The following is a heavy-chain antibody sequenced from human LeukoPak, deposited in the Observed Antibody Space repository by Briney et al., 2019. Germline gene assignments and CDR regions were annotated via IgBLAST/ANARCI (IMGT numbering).Heavy chain of an antibody. CDR2: IYHSGST. V-gene: IGHV4-4*02. CDR1: GDSISSSNW. CDR3: AREGQYYYGSGRPYYFDY. D-gene: IGHD3-10*01. Sequence: KASETLSLTCAVSGDSISSSNWWSWVRQPPGKGLEWIAEIYHSGSTNYNPSLRSRVTISVDTSKNQFSLKLSSATAADTAVYYCAREGQYYYGSGRPYYFDYWGQGTLVVTVSS. J-gene: IGHJ4*02.